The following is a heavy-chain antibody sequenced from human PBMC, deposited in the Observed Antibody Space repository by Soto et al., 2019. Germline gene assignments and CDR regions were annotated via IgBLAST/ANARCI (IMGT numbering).Heavy chain of an antibody. CDR3: ARWTYHTSGYYKGSLDY. Sequence: VQLVESGGGLVQPGGSLRLSCAASGFTFSAHSMDWVRQAPGKGLEWVSYISSGSTPIYYADSVRGRFTISRDNSKNSLYLQMNSLRAEDTAVYYCARWTYHTSGYYKGSLDYWGQGTLVTVSS. V-gene: IGHV3-48*01. J-gene: IGHJ4*02. CDR1: GFTFSAHS. CDR2: ISSGSTPI. D-gene: IGHD3-22*01.